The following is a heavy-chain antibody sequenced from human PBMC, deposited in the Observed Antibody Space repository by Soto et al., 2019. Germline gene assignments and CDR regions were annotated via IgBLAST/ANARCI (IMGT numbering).Heavy chain of an antibody. V-gene: IGHV4-34*01. CDR2: INHSGST. Sequence: SETLSLTCAVYGGSFSGYYWSWIRQPPGKGLEWIGEINHSGSTNYNPSLKSRVTISVDTSKNQFSLKLSSVTASDTAVYYCARGREMATIWGQGTLVTVSS. CDR1: GGSFSGYY. J-gene: IGHJ4*02. D-gene: IGHD5-12*01. CDR3: ARGREMATI.